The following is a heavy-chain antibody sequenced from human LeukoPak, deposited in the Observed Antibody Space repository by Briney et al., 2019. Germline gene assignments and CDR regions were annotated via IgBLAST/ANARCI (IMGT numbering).Heavy chain of an antibody. Sequence: GGSPRLSCAASGFTFSVSAIYWVRRPSGRGLEWIGRIRNKANNYATAYAASVRGRFTISREDSKNTAYLQMSSLKTEDTAVYYCTYTSSSGVVYWGPGALVTVSS. D-gene: IGHD6-6*01. CDR2: IRNKANNYAT. CDR1: GFTFSVSA. V-gene: IGHV3-73*01. J-gene: IGHJ4*02. CDR3: TYTSSSGVVY.